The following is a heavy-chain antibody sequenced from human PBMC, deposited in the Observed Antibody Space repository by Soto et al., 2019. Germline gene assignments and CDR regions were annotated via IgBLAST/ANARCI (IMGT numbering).Heavy chain of an antibody. CDR2: ISGSGGST. CDR3: AKDKAAAGVHYFDY. CDR1: GFTFSSYA. V-gene: IGHV3-23*01. D-gene: IGHD6-13*01. J-gene: IGHJ4*02. Sequence: GGSLRLSCAASGFTFSSYAMSWVRQAPGKGLEWVSAISGSGGSTYYADSVKGRFTISRDNSKNKLYLQMNSLRAEDTSVYYCAKDKAAAGVHYFDYWGQGTLVTVSS.